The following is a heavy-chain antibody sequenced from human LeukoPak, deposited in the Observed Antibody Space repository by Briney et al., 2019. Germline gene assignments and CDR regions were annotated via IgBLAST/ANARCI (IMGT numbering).Heavy chain of an antibody. V-gene: IGHV3-66*01. D-gene: IGHD5-24*01. Sequence: GGSLRLSCEASGFTFSSYTMNWVRQAPGKGLEWVSVIYRGDGTHYADSVKGRFTISRDNSKNTVYLQMNSLSVEDTAVYYCARDIGGTVEVATMNYWGQGTLVTVSS. CDR1: GFTFSSYT. CDR2: IYRGDGT. CDR3: ARDIGGTVEVATMNY. J-gene: IGHJ4*02.